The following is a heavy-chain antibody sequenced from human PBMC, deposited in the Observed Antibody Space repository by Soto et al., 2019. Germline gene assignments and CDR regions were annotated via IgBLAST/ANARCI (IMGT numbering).Heavy chain of an antibody. Sequence: GGSPRLSCVASGFNLSHPWMTWVRQAAGKGLEWVGRIKSKTDGGTADYAAPVKGRATISRDDSKNTVHLQMNSLKTEDTAVYYCTTGIYYDILTGYHNVAYWGQGALVTV. CDR1: GFNLSHPW. CDR2: IKSKTDGGTA. D-gene: IGHD3-9*01. J-gene: IGHJ4*02. CDR3: TTGIYYDILTGYHNVAY. V-gene: IGHV3-15*01.